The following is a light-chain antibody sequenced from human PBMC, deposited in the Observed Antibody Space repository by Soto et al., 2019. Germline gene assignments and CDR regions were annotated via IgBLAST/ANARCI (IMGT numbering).Light chain of an antibody. CDR1: SSDVGGFNY. CDR2: EVG. J-gene: IGLJ1*01. V-gene: IGLV2-14*01. Sequence: QSALTQPASVSGSPGQSISISCTGTSSDVGGFNYVSWYQQHPGKAPQLMIYEVGNRPSGVSDRFSGSKSGNTASLTISGLQAEDEADYYCSSYTTSSTYVFGTGTQLTVL. CDR3: SSYTTSSTYV.